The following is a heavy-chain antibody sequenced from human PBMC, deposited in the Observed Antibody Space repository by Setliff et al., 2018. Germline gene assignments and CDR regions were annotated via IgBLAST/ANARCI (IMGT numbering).Heavy chain of an antibody. Sequence: GSLRLSCAASGFTFSSFWMSWIRQTPGKGLEWIGESNHGGSTSYHPSLKSRLTMSVDTSKNQFSLKLTSVTAADTAVYYCARVDFTMIQGVLGLWGQGTLVTVSS. CDR2: SNHGGST. D-gene: IGHD3-10*01. CDR3: ARVDFTMIQGVLGL. J-gene: IGHJ4*02. V-gene: IGHV4-34*01. CDR1: GFTFSSFW.